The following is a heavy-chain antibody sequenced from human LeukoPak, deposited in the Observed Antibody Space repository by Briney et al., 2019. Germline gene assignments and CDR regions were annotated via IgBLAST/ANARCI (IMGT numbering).Heavy chain of an antibody. V-gene: IGHV4-59*01. J-gene: IGHJ4*02. Sequence: SETLSLTCTVSGGSISSYYWSWIRQPPGKGLEWIGYIYYSGSTNYNPSLKSRVTISVDTSKNQFSLKLSSVTAADTAVDYCASRSGSYLFLDYWGQGTLVTVSS. CDR1: GGSISSYY. D-gene: IGHD1-26*01. CDR2: IYYSGST. CDR3: ASRSGSYLFLDY.